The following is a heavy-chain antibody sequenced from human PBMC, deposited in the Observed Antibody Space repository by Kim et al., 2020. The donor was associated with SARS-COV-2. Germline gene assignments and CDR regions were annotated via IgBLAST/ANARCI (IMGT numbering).Heavy chain of an antibody. Sequence: SETLSLTCTVSGGSISSSSYYWGWIRQPPGKGLEWIGSIYYSGSTYYNPSLKSRVTISVDTSKNQFSLKLSSVTAADTAVYYCARHGFGYSYGYREAFDYWGQGTLVTVSS. CDR3: ARHGFGYSYGYREAFDY. CDR2: IYYSGST. CDR1: GGSISSSSYY. J-gene: IGHJ4*02. D-gene: IGHD5-18*01. V-gene: IGHV4-39*01.